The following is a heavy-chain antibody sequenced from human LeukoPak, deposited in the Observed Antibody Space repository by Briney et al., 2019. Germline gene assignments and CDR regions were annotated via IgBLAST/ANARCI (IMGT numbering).Heavy chain of an antibody. Sequence: PGRSLRLSCAASGFTFDDYAMHWVRQAPGKGLEWVSGISWNSGSIGYADSVKGRFTISRDNSKNTLYLQMNSLRAEDTAVYYCAKETSSSRTYGLDVWGQGTTVTVSS. D-gene: IGHD6-13*01. CDR3: AKETSSSRTYGLDV. V-gene: IGHV3-9*01. CDR1: GFTFDDYA. CDR2: ISWNSGSI. J-gene: IGHJ6*02.